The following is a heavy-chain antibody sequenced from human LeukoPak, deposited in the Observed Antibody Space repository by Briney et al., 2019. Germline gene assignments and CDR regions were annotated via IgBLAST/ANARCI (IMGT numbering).Heavy chain of an antibody. CDR2: INPDSGGT. V-gene: IGHV1-2*02. CDR3: ARDKRSSTSYMDV. Sequence: GASVKVSCKASGYTFTGYYMHWVRQAPGQGLEWMGWINPDSGGTNYAQKFQGRVTMTRDTSISTAYMELSRLRSDDTAVYYCARDKRSSTSYMDVWGKGTTVTVSS. D-gene: IGHD2-2*01. CDR1: GYTFTGYY. J-gene: IGHJ6*03.